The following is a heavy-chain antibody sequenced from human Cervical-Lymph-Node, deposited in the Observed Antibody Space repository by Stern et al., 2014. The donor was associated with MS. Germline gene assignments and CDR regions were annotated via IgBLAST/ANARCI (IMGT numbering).Heavy chain of an antibody. V-gene: IGHV3-66*01. CDR3: TRGRVGDDY. J-gene: IGHJ4*02. Sequence: EVQLVESGGGLVQPGESLRLSCAASGFVVSYNYMYWVRQAPGKGLAWVSVIWDAGTTYYEDSVKGRFTISRDNSKNTLYLKKNSLRVEDTAIYYCTRGRVGDDYWGQGPLVTVSS. D-gene: IGHD3-16*01. CDR1: GFVVSYNY. CDR2: IWDAGTT.